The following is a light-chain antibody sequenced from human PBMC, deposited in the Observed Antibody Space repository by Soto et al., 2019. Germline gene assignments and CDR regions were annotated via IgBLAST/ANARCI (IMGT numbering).Light chain of an antibody. V-gene: IGKV3-20*01. CDR2: GAS. CDR3: QQYGSSPIT. CDR1: QSVSTN. J-gene: IGKJ5*01. Sequence: EIVLTQSPATLSVSPGERATLSWRASQSVSTNLAWYQQKPGKAPRLLIYGASSRATGIPARFSGSGSGTDFTLTISRLEPEDFAVYYCQQYGSSPITFGQGTRLEIK.